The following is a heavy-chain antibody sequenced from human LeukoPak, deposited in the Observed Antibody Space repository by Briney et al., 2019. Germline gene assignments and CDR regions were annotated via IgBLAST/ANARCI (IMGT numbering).Heavy chain of an antibody. Sequence: ASVKVSCKASGYTFTSYGISWVRQAPGQGLEWMGWISAHNGNTNYAQKLQGRVTMTTDTSTSTAYMELRSLRSDDTAVYYCARVHLGIHWFDPWGQGTLVTVSS. D-gene: IGHD7-27*01. CDR2: ISAHNGNT. V-gene: IGHV1-18*01. J-gene: IGHJ5*02. CDR3: ARVHLGIHWFDP. CDR1: GYTFTSYG.